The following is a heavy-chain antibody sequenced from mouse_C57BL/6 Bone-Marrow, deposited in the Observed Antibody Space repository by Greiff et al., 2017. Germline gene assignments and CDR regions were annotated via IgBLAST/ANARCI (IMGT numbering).Heavy chain of an antibody. V-gene: IGHV1-53*01. D-gene: IGHD1-1*01. CDR2: INPSNGGT. CDR1: GYTFTSYW. Sequence: QVQLQQPGTELVKPGASVKLSCKASGYTFTSYWMHWVKQRPGQGLEWIGNINPSNGGTNYNEKFKSKATLTVDKSSSTAYMQLSSLTSEDSAVYYCAGKGVITTVVAWYFDVWGTGTTVTVSS. CDR3: AGKGVITTVVAWYFDV. J-gene: IGHJ1*03.